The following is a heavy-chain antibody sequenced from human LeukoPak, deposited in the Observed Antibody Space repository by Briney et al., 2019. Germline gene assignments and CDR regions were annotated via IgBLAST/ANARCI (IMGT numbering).Heavy chain of an antibody. J-gene: IGHJ4*02. V-gene: IGHV4-59*12. Sequence: SETLSLTCTVSGGSISSYYWSWIRQPPGKGLEGIGYIYYSGSTNYNPSLKSRVTISVDTSKNQFSLKLSSVTAADTAVYYCAREVGQLGSYYFDYWGQGTLVTVSS. CDR2: IYYSGST. CDR1: GGSISSYY. D-gene: IGHD1-26*01. CDR3: AREVGQLGSYYFDY.